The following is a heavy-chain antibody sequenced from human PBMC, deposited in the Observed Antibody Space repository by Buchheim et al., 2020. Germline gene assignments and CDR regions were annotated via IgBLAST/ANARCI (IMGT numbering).Heavy chain of an antibody. D-gene: IGHD3-22*01. Sequence: QVQLQESGPGLVKPSETLSLTCTVSGDSFSSSAYYWGWIRQPPGKGLEWVASVHYSGSAYFNPTLRSRLTISIDTSKTQFSLKVRSVTAADSAFFYCARLGPSSGPYYFDYWGPG. CDR1: GDSFSSSAYY. CDR3: ARLGPSSGPYYFDY. CDR2: VHYSGSA. J-gene: IGHJ4*02. V-gene: IGHV4-39*01.